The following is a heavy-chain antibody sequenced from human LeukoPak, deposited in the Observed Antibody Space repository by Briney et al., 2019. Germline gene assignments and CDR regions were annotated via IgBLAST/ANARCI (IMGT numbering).Heavy chain of an antibody. CDR1: GFTFSSYG. Sequence: GGSLRLSCAASGFTFSSYGMNWVRQAPGKGLEWVSFVSIGGTYIYYADSVKGRFTISRDDAKNSPYLQMNSLTAEDTAEYYCARNKINTVTTGWYFDLWGRGTLVTVSS. CDR3: ARNKINTVTTGWYFDL. CDR2: VSIGGTYI. V-gene: IGHV3-21*01. D-gene: IGHD4-17*01. J-gene: IGHJ2*01.